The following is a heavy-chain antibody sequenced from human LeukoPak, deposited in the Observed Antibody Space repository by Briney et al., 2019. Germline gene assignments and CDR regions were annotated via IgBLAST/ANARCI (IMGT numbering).Heavy chain of an antibody. CDR1: GFTFSSYG. D-gene: IGHD6-13*01. V-gene: IGHV3-30*02. CDR2: IWYDGSNK. J-gene: IGHJ1*01. Sequence: PGGSLRLSCAASGFTFSSYGMHWVRQAPGKGLEWVAVIWYDGSNKYYADSVKGRFTISRDNSKNTLYLQMNSLRTEDSAVYYCAKDVAAAYLAHGDEYFKHWGRGTLVTVSS. CDR3: AKDVAAAYLAHGDEYFKH.